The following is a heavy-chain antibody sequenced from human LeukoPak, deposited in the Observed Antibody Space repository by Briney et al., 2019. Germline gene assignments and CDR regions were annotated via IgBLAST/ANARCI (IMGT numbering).Heavy chain of an antibody. CDR3: AEGGYDQDFDY. Sequence: GGSLRLSCAASGFTFSSYAMHWVRQAPGKGLEWVAVISYDGSNKYYADSVKGRFTISRDNSKNTLYLQMNSLRAEDTAVYYCAEGGYDQDFDYWGQGSLVTVSS. J-gene: IGHJ4*02. CDR1: GFTFSSYA. V-gene: IGHV3-30-3*01. D-gene: IGHD2-2*01. CDR2: ISYDGSNK.